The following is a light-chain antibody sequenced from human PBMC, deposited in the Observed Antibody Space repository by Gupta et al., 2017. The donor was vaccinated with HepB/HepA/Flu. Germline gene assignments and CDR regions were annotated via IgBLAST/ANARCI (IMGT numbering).Light chain of an antibody. V-gene: IGLV3-1*01. CDR3: QAWDSSTVV. Sequence: SYELTQPPSVSVSPGQTASITCSGDKLGDKYACWYQQKPGQSPVLGIYQDSKRPSGIPERFSGSNSGNTATLTISGTQAMDEADYYCQAWDSSTVVFGGGNKLTVL. J-gene: IGLJ2*01. CDR2: QDS. CDR1: KLGDKY.